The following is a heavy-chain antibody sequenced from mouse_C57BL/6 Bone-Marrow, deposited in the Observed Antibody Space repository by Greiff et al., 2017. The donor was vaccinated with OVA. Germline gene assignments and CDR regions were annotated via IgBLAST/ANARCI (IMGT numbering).Heavy chain of an antibody. V-gene: IGHV2-5*01. CDR3: ARNGGSSHQAWFAY. D-gene: IGHD1-1*01. CDR2: IWRGGST. Sequence: VQLQESGPGLVQPSPCLSITCPVSGFSFTSYGVHWVRQSPGQGLAWLGVIWRGGSTDYNAAFMSRLSITKDNSKSQVFVKMNRLQTDETARYYGARNGGSSHQAWFAYWGQGTLVTVSA. J-gene: IGHJ3*01. CDR1: GFSFTSYG.